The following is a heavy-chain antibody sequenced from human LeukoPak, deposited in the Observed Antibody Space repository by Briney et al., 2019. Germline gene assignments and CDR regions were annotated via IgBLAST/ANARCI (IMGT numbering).Heavy chain of an antibody. D-gene: IGHD3-22*01. CDR1: GFTFSSYA. V-gene: IGHV3-23*01. CDR2: ISGSGGST. CDR3: AKRPGYYYDSSAYYQPTDY. J-gene: IGHJ4*02. Sequence: GGSLRLSCAASGFTFSSYAMSWVRQAPGKGLEWVSAISGSGGSTYYADSVKGRFTISRDNSKNTLYLQMNSLRAEDTAVYYCAKRPGYYYDSSAYYQPTDYWGQGTMVTVSS.